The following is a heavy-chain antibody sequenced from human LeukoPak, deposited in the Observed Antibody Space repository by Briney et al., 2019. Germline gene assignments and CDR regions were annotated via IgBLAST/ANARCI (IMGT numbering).Heavy chain of an antibody. V-gene: IGHV4-31*03. J-gene: IGHJ4*02. CDR1: RGSISSAGPY. Sequence: SQTLSFTCTVSRGSISSAGPYWSWARQHPGEGLELIGYIYYSGSAYSNTSLKSRVTISVNTSKNQLSLKLSSVTAADTAVYYCAREIPYYFDYWGQGTLVTVSS. CDR3: AREIPYYFDY. CDR2: IYYSGSA.